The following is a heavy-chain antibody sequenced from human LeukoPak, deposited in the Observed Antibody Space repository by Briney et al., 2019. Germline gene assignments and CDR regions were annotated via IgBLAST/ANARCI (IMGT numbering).Heavy chain of an antibody. Sequence: ASVKVSCKASGYTFTGYYMHWVRQAPGQGLEWMGWINPNSGGTNYAQNFQGRVTMTRDTSISTAYMELSRLRSDDTAVYYCARSGRNFDYQFDYWGQGTLVTVSS. D-gene: IGHD3-9*01. CDR1: GYTFTGYY. V-gene: IGHV1-2*02. CDR2: INPNSGGT. J-gene: IGHJ4*02. CDR3: ARSGRNFDYQFDY.